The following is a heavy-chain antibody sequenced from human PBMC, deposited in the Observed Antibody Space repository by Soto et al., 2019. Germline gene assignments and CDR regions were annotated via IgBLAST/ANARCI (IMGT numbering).Heavy chain of an antibody. CDR2: IDPSDSYT. CDR3: ARRPRKDYYYGMDV. CDR1: GYSFTSYW. V-gene: IGHV5-10-1*01. Sequence: PGESLKISCKGSGYSFTSYWISWVRQMPGKGLEWTGRIDPSDSYTNYSPSFQGHVTISADKSISTAYLQWSSLKASDTAMYYCARRPRKDYYYGMDVWGQGTTVTVSS. J-gene: IGHJ6*02.